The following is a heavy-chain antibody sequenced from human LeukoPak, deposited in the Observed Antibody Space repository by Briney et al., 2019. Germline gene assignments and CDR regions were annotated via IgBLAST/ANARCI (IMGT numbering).Heavy chain of an antibody. D-gene: IGHD7-27*01. V-gene: IGHV3-30*02. Sequence: GGSLRLSCAASGLTFSNYGMHWVRQAPGKGLEWVAFIRYGGSNKYYADSVKGRFTISRDNSKNTLYLQMNSLRPEDTAVYYCAKDRATGDIRYFDLWGRGTLVTVSS. J-gene: IGHJ2*01. CDR2: IRYGGSNK. CDR1: GLTFSNYG. CDR3: AKDRATGDIRYFDL.